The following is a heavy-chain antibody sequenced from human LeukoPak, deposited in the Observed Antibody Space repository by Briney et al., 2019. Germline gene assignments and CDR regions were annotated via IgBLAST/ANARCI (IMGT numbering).Heavy chain of an antibody. CDR2: ISSSGST. D-gene: IGHD2-8*01. CDR3: ARDFNGVDI. CDR1: GDSISSGDYY. Sequence: SETLSLTCTVSGDSISSGDYYWSWIRQPAGKGLEWIGRISSSGSTNYNPSLKSRVTISVDTSKNQFSLKLSSVTAADTAVYYCARDFNGVDIWGQGTMVTVSS. V-gene: IGHV4-61*02. J-gene: IGHJ3*02.